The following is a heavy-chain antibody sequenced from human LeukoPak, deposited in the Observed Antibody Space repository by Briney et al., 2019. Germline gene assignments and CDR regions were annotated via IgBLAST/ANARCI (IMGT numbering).Heavy chain of an antibody. Sequence: SQTLSLTCTVSGGSISSDYYYWSWLRQHPGKGLEWIGYIYYSGSTFYNPSLKSRVTISVDTSKNQFSLKLSSVTAADTAVYYCARENSYGYGTIFDYWGQGTLVTVSS. V-gene: IGHV4-31*03. CDR2: IYYSGST. D-gene: IGHD5-18*01. J-gene: IGHJ4*02. CDR1: GGSISSDYYY. CDR3: ARENSYGYGTIFDY.